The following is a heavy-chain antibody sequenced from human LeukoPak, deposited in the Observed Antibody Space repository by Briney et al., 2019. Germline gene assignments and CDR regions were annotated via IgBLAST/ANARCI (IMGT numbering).Heavy chain of an antibody. V-gene: IGHV3-48*03. CDR2: ISSSGSTR. Sequence: GGSLRLSCAASGFTFSSYEMNWVRQAPGKGLEWVSYISSSGSTRYYADSVKGRFTISRDNAKKSLFLQMSSLRAEDTAVYYCARQGGGGISLDYWGQGTLVTVSS. CDR1: GFTFSSYE. CDR3: ARQGGGGISLDY. J-gene: IGHJ4*02. D-gene: IGHD2-15*01.